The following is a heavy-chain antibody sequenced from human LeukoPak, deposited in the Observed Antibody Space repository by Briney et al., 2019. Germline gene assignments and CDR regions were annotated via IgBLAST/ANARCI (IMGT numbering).Heavy chain of an antibody. J-gene: IGHJ4*02. V-gene: IGHV1-46*01. CDR3: ARGLRGTATTVHY. CDR2: INPSGGST. D-gene: IGHD4-17*01. CDR1: GYTFTSYY. Sequence: ASVKVSCKASGYTFTSYYMHWVRQAPGQGLEWMGIINPSGGSTSYAQKFQGRVTMTRDTSISTAYMELSRLRSDDTAVYYCARGLRGTATTVHYWGQGTLVTVSS.